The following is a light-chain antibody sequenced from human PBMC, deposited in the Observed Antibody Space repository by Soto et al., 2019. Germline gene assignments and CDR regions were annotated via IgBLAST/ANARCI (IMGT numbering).Light chain of an antibody. V-gene: IGKV3-20*01. CDR3: QHPWT. CDR2: GAS. CDR1: QSISSTY. J-gene: IGKJ1*01. Sequence: EIVLTQSPGTLSLSPGERATLSCRASQSISSTYLAWYKQKPGQAPRLLIYGASSRATGIPDRFSGSGSETGFTLTISRLEPEDFAVYYCQHPWTFGQGTKVETK.